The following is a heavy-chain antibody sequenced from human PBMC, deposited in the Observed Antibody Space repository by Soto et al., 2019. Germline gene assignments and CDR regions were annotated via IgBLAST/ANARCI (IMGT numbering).Heavy chain of an antibody. V-gene: IGHV1-18*01. CDR2: ISTYNGDT. CDR1: GYTFTDYG. CDR3: AREYCTSSSCYGSDF. D-gene: IGHD2-2*01. J-gene: IGHJ4*02. Sequence: GASVKVSCKASGYTFTDYGISWVRQAPGQGLEWMGWISTYNGDTKYTQNFRGRVTMTADTSTTTAYMELTSLTSDDTAIYYCAREYCTSSSCYGSDFWGQGTLVTVSS.